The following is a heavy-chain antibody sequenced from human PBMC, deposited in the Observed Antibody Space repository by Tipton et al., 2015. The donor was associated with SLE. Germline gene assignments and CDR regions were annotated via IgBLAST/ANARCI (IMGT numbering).Heavy chain of an antibody. J-gene: IGHJ6*03. CDR3: ARSGSYPNYFYYMDV. CDR2: IYYSGST. Sequence: TLSLTCAVSGGSISSGAYSWSWIRQPPGKGLEWIGYIYYSGSTNYNPSLKSRVTISVDTSKNQFSLKLSSVAAADTAVYYCARSGSYPNYFYYMDVWGKGTTVPVSS. V-gene: IGHV4-61*08. CDR1: GGSISSGAYS. D-gene: IGHD1-26*01.